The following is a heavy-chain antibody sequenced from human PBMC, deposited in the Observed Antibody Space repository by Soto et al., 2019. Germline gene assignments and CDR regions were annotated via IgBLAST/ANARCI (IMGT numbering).Heavy chain of an antibody. CDR2: IYSGGST. D-gene: IGHD6-13*01. CDR3: ARDLFGSSWYVGL. CDR1: GFTVSSNY. J-gene: IGHJ4*02. Sequence: GGSLRLSCAASGFTVSSNYMSWVRQAPGKGLEWVSVIYSGGSTYYADSVKGRFTISRDNSKNTLYLQMNSLRAEDTAVYYCARDLFGSSWYVGLWGQGTLVTVSS. V-gene: IGHV3-66*01.